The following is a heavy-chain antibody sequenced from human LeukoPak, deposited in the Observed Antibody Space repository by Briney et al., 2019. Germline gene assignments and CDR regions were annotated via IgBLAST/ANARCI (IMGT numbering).Heavy chain of an antibody. CDR2: IYSGGST. Sequence: GGSLRLSCAASGFTVSSNYMSWVRQAPGEGLEWVSVIYSGGSTYYADSVKGRFTISRDNSKNTLYLQMNSLRAEDTAVYYCARLYSSSSEHFQHWGQGTLVTVSS. CDR1: GFTVSSNY. V-gene: IGHV3-53*01. D-gene: IGHD6-6*01. CDR3: ARLYSSSSEHFQH. J-gene: IGHJ1*01.